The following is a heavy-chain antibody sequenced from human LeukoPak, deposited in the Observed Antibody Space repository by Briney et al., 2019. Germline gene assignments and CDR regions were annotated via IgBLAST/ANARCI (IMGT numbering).Heavy chain of an antibody. CDR2: ISGSGGST. Sequence: PGGSLRLSCAASEFTVSSNYMSWVRQAPGKGLEWVSAISGSGGSTYYADSVKGRFTISRDNSKNTLYLQMNSLRAEDTAVYHCAKDCDFWSGYPNDAFDIWGQGAMVTVSS. D-gene: IGHD3-3*01. V-gene: IGHV3-23*01. J-gene: IGHJ3*02. CDR3: AKDCDFWSGYPNDAFDI. CDR1: EFTVSSNY.